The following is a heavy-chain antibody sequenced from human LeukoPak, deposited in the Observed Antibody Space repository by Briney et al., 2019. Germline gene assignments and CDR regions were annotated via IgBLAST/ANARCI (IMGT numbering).Heavy chain of an antibody. CDR1: ALTFRRFW. J-gene: IGHJ4*02. CDR2: IKPDGSAT. V-gene: IGHV3-7*04. Sequence: GGSLRLSCTAPALTFRRFWMNWVRQAPGKGLEWVANIKPDGSATSYVDSVKGRFTISRDNVKNSVYLQTNSLRAEDTAVYYCAGGGGWVFYSWGQGTLVTVSA. CDR3: AGGGGWVFYS. D-gene: IGHD2-15*01.